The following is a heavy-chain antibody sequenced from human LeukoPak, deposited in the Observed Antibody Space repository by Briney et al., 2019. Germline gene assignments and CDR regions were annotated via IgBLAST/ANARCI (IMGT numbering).Heavy chain of an antibody. J-gene: IGHJ4*02. CDR1: GFTFSTYS. V-gene: IGHV3-48*04. D-gene: IGHD3-22*01. CDR2: ISSSSSTI. Sequence: GGSLRLSCAASGFTFSTYSMNWVRQAPGKGLEWVSYISSSSSTIYYADSVKGRFTISRDNAKNSLYLQMNSLRAEDTAVYYCARGVRYDSSAYYPDYWGQGTLVTVSS. CDR3: ARGVRYDSSAYYPDY.